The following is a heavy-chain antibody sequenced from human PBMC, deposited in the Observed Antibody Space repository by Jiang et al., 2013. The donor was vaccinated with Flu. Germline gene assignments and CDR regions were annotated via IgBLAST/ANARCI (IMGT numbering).Heavy chain of an antibody. D-gene: IGHD6-19*01. Sequence: SSSGSTIYYADSVKGRFTISRDNAKNSLYLQMNSLRAEDTAVYYCARESGIAVAGIDYWGQGTLVTVSS. CDR2: SSSGSTI. CDR3: ARESGIAVAGIDY. J-gene: IGHJ4*02. V-gene: IGHV3-48*03.